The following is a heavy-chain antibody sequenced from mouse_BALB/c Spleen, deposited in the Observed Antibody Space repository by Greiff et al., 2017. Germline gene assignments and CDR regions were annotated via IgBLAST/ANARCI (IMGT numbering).Heavy chain of an antibody. CDR1: GYTFTDYA. V-gene: IGHV1S137*01. CDR2: ISTYYGDA. D-gene: IGHD1-1*01. J-gene: IGHJ2*01. Sequence: VQLVESGAELVRPGVSVKISCKGSGYTFTDYAMHWVKQSHAKSLEWIGVISTYYGDASYNQKFKGKATMTVDKSSSTAYMELARLTSEDSAIYYCALLLRDYWGQGTTLTVSS. CDR3: ALLLRDY.